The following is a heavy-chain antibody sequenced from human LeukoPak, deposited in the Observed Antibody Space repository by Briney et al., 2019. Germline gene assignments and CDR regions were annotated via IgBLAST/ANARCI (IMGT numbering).Heavy chain of an antibody. CDR1: GFTFSSYG. Sequence: GGSLRLSCAASGFTFSSYGMSWVRQAPGKWLEWVSAISGSGGSIYYADAVKGRFTISRDNAKNSLYLQMNSLRAEDTAVYYCARALDYMDVWGKGTTVIVSS. J-gene: IGHJ6*03. V-gene: IGHV3-23*01. CDR3: ARALDYMDV. CDR2: ISGSGGSI. D-gene: IGHD3-16*01.